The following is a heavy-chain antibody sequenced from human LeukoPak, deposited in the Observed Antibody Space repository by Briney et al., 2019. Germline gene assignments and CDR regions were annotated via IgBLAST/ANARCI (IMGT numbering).Heavy chain of an antibody. CDR2: ISSSSSTT. CDR3: ARDSLSTYYYGSGSYFLPDY. CDR1: GFTSSSYS. V-gene: IGHV3-48*01. D-gene: IGHD3-10*01. J-gene: IGHJ4*02. Sequence: GGSLRLSCAASGFTSSSYSMNWVRQAPGKGLEWVSYISSSSSTTYYADSVKGRFTISRDNAKNSLYLQMNSLRAEDTAVYYCARDSLSTYYYGSGSYFLPDYWGQGTLVTVSS.